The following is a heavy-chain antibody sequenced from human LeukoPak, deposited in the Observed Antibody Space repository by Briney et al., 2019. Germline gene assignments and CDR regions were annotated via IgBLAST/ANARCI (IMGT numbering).Heavy chain of an antibody. D-gene: IGHD3-10*01. V-gene: IGHV4-30-4*08. CDR2: IYYSGST. CDR3: ASETPYYYGSGSYSWGRWFDP. J-gene: IGHJ5*02. CDR1: GGSLSSGDYY. Sequence: PSQTLSLTCTVSGGSLSSGDYYWRWLRQPPGKGLEWIGYIYYSGSTYYNPSLKSRVTISVDTSKNQFSLKLSSVTAADTAVYYCASETPYYYGSGSYSWGRWFDPWGQGTLVTVSS.